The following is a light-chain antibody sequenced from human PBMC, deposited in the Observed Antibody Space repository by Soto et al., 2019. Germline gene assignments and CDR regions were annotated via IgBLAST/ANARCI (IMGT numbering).Light chain of an antibody. CDR2: AAS. J-gene: IGKJ2*01. Sequence: EIVMTQSPATLSVSPGERVTLSCRASQNLSTNLAWYQQRPGQAPRLLIYAASTRATGIPARFSGSGSGTEFALTICSLQSEDFAVYYCQQYNYWLVYTFGQGTKLEIK. CDR3: QQYNYWLVYT. V-gene: IGKV3-15*01. CDR1: QNLSTN.